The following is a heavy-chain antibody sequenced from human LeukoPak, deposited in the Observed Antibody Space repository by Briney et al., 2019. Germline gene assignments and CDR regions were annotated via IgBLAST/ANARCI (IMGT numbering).Heavy chain of an antibody. CDR1: GFTFSNYA. Sequence: GGSLRLSCAASGFTFSNYAMTWVRQAPGKGLEWVSVISGSGVNTDYADSVKGRFTISRDNSKNTLSLQMNSLRAEDTAVYYCAREVMDNLRFDYWGQGTLVTVSS. D-gene: IGHD1-14*01. V-gene: IGHV3-23*01. CDR3: AREVMDNLRFDY. J-gene: IGHJ4*02. CDR2: ISGSGVNT.